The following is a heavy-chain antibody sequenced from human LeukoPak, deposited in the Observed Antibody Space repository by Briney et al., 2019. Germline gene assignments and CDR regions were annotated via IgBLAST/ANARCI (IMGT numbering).Heavy chain of an antibody. V-gene: IGHV4-59*01. CDR2: IYYSGST. CDR3: AKDLWYYASGSPD. Sequence: PSETLSLTCTVSGGSISSYYWSWIRQPPGKGLEWIGYIYYSGSTNYNPSLKSRVTISVDTSKNQFSLKLSSVTAADTAVYYCAKDLWYYASGSPDWGQGTLVTVSS. CDR1: GGSISSYY. J-gene: IGHJ4*02. D-gene: IGHD3-10*01.